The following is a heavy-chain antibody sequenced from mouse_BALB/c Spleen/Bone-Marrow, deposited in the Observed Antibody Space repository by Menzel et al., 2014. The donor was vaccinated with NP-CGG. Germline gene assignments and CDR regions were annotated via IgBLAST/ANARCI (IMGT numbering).Heavy chain of an antibody. CDR1: GFAFSSYD. CDR2: ISSGGGST. V-gene: IGHV5-12-1*01. CDR3: ARPLYYYGSSPFYAMDY. D-gene: IGHD1-1*01. J-gene: IGHJ4*01. Sequence: EVKLMESGGGLVKPGGSLKLSCAASGFAFSSYDVSWVRQTPEKRLGWVAYISSGGGSTYYPDTVRGRFTISRDNAKNTLYLQMSSLKSEDTAMYYCARPLYYYGSSPFYAMDYWGQGTSVTVSS.